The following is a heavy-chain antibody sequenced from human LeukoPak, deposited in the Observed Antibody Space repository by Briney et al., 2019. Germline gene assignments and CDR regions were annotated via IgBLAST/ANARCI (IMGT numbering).Heavy chain of an antibody. CDR3: ASLTGYSSSWYEFDY. CDR2: IYSGGGT. Sequence: GRSLRLSCAASGFTVGSNYMNWVRQAPGKGLEWVSVIYSGGGTYYADSVKGRFTISRDNSKNTLYLQMNSLRAEDTAMYYCASLTGYSSSWYEFDYWGQGTLVTVSS. D-gene: IGHD6-13*01. CDR1: GFTVGSNY. V-gene: IGHV3-53*01. J-gene: IGHJ4*02.